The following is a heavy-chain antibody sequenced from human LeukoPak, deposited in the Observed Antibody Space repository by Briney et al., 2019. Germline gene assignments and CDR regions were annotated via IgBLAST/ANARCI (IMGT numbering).Heavy chain of an antibody. Sequence: GESLRLSCAASGFTFSSYGMHWVRQAPGNGLEWVAVIWYDGSNKYYADSVKGRFTISRDNSKNTLYLQMNSLRAEDTAVYYCAASYDFWSGSTSFDYWGQGTLVTVSS. J-gene: IGHJ4*02. CDR1: GFTFSSYG. D-gene: IGHD3-3*01. CDR2: IWYDGSNK. CDR3: AASYDFWSGSTSFDY. V-gene: IGHV3-33*01.